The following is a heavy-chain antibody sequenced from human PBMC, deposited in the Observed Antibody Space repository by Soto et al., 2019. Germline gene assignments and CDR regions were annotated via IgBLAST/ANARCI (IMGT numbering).Heavy chain of an antibody. Sequence: QVQLVESGGGVVQPGRSLRLSCAASGFTFSSYGMHWVRQAPGKGLEWVGVISYDGSNKYYADSVKGRFTISRDNSKNTLYLPMNSLRAEETVVYYCAKGLRGLVDAFDIWGQGTMGTVSS. J-gene: IGHJ3*02. CDR1: GFTFSSYG. D-gene: IGHD3-10*01. V-gene: IGHV3-30*18. CDR2: ISYDGSNK. CDR3: AKGLRGLVDAFDI.